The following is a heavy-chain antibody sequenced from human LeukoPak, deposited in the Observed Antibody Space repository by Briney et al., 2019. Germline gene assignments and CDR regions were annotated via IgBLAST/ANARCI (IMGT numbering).Heavy chain of an antibody. D-gene: IGHD2-21*01. Sequence: PGGSLRLSCVTSGFNFSDSRMTWVREAPGKGLQWVANVNRDGTEKHFLDSVEGRFTISRDNAKKSLYLQMSSLRPQDTAVYFCVRRDWYFESWGQGTLVTVSS. J-gene: IGHJ4*02. CDR3: VRRDWYFES. CDR2: VNRDGTEK. V-gene: IGHV3-7*04. CDR1: GFNFSDSR.